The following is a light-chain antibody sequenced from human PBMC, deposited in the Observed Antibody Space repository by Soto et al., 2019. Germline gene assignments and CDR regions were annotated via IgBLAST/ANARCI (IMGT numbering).Light chain of an antibody. CDR1: QRVSNSY. Sequence: EIVLTQSPGTLSLFPGDRATLSCRASQRVSNSYLAWFQQKHGQAPRLLIYDASSRAAGVPDRVSGGGSGTDFPLTIIALAPEDFALYFCQQYERPPFAFGQVTRLEI. V-gene: IGKV3-20*01. CDR2: DAS. J-gene: IGKJ2*01. CDR3: QQYERPPFA.